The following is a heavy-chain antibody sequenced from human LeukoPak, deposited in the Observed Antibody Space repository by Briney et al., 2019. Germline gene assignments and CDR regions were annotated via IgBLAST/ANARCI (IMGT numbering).Heavy chain of an antibody. D-gene: IGHD3-22*01. CDR3: ARDGSNYYDSSAYFGY. CDR1: GFTFGSYA. Sequence: PGGSLRLCCAASGFTFGSYAMIWVRQAPGKGLEWVSYISSSSNYIYYADSVKGRFSISRDNANNSLYLQMNSLRAEDTAVYYCARDGSNYYDSSAYFGYWGQGTLVTVSS. V-gene: IGHV3-21*01. J-gene: IGHJ4*02. CDR2: ISSSSNYI.